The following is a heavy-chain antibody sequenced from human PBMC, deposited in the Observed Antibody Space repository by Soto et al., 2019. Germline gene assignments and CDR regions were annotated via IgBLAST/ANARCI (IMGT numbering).Heavy chain of an antibody. V-gene: IGHV1-69*12. CDR1: GGTFSSYA. CDR3: ARDKREWGGYYYYGMDV. J-gene: IGHJ6*02. CDR2: IIPIFGTA. D-gene: IGHD3-16*01. Sequence: QVQLVQSGAEVKKPGSSVKVSCKASGGTFSSYAISWVRQAPGQGLEWMGGIIPIFGTANYAQKFQGRVTITADESTSTAYMELSSLRSEDTAVYYCARDKREWGGYYYYGMDVWGQGTTVTVSS.